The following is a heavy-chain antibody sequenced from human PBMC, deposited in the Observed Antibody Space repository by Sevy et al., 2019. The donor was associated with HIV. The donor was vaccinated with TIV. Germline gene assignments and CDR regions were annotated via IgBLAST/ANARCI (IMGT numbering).Heavy chain of an antibody. CDR2: IYYSGST. D-gene: IGHD6-19*01. V-gene: IGHV4-39*01. CDR1: GGSISSSSYY. J-gene: IGHJ4*02. CDR3: ATDTGYSSGWYDLFDY. Sequence: SETLSLTCTVSGGSISSSSYYWGWILQPPGKGLEWIGSIYYSGSTYYNPSLKSRVTISVDTSKNQFSLKLSSVSAADTAVYYCATDTGYSSGWYDLFDYWGQGTLVTVSS.